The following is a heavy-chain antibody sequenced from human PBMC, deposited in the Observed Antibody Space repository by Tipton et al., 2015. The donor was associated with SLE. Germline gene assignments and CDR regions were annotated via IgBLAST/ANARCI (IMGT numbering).Heavy chain of an antibody. CDR3: ARHFSGSYSFDY. V-gene: IGHV4-38-2*01. Sequence: TLSLTCVVSGYSISSGYYWGWIRQPPGKGLGWIGSLSHSGDTAYNPSLRSRVTILADRSKNHFSLKLSSVTAADTALYYCARHFSGSYSFDYWGQGKLVTVSS. CDR1: GYSISSGYY. D-gene: IGHD1-26*01. CDR2: LSHSGDT. J-gene: IGHJ4*02.